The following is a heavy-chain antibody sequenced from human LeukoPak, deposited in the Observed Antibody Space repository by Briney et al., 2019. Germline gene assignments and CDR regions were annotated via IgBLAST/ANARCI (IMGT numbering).Heavy chain of an antibody. CDR3: ARVRPVLRFLEWSH. J-gene: IGHJ4*02. Sequence: PGGSLRLSCAASGFTFSSYWMSWVRQAPGKGLEWVANIKQDGSEKYYVDSVKGRFTISRDNAKNSLYLQMNSLRAEDTAVYYCARVRPVLRFLEWSHRGQGTLVTVSS. V-gene: IGHV3-7*01. D-gene: IGHD3-3*01. CDR2: IKQDGSEK. CDR1: GFTFSSYW.